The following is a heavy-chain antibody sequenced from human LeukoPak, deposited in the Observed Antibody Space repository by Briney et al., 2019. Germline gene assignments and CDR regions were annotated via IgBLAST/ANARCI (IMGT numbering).Heavy chain of an antibody. CDR3: AISTKRGYSYGFDY. CDR1: GGTFSSYA. CDR2: IIPIFGTA. J-gene: IGHJ4*02. Sequence: EASVKVSCKASGGTFSSYAISWVRQASGQGLEWMGGIIPIFGTANYAQKFQGRVTITADESTSTAYMELSSLRSEDTAVYYCAISTKRGYSYGFDYWGQGTLVTVSS. V-gene: IGHV1-69*01. D-gene: IGHD5-18*01.